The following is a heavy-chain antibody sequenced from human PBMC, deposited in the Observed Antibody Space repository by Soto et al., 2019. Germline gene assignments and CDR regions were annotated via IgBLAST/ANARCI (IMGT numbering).Heavy chain of an antibody. J-gene: IGHJ6*02. Sequence: SGESLKISCKGSGYIFTNFWIAWVRQMPGKGLEYMGIVFPRDSDTKYSPSFEGQVTISADKSINTAYLQWSSLKASDTAIYYCARHQGGMDVWGQGTTVTVSS. CDR3: ARHQGGMDV. V-gene: IGHV5-51*01. CDR1: GYIFTNFW. CDR2: VFPRDSDT.